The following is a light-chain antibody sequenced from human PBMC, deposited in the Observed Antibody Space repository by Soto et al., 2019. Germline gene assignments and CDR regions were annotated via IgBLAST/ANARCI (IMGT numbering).Light chain of an antibody. CDR2: SAS. CDR3: QQSYSAPWT. J-gene: IGKJ1*01. Sequence: DIQMTQSPSSLSASVGGRVTIPCRASQSIRGYLNWYQQKPGNAPKLLIYSASTLQSGVPSRFSGRGSGTDFTLTINSLQPEDFATYFCQQSYSAPWTFXQGTKVDIK. V-gene: IGKV1-39*01. CDR1: QSIRGY.